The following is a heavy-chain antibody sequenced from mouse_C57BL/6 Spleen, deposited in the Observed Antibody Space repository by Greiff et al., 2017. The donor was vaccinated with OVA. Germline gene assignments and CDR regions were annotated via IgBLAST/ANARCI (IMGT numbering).Heavy chain of an antibody. CDR2: IWGDGST. CDR1: GFSLTSYG. CDR3: AKSTLYDYDDAMDY. J-gene: IGHJ4*01. V-gene: IGHV2-3*01. D-gene: IGHD2-4*01. Sequence: VQLQQSGPGLVAPSLSLSITCTVSGFSLTSYGVSWVRQPPGKGLEWLGVIWGDGSTNYHSALISRLSISKDNSKSQVFLKLNSLQTDDTATYYCAKSTLYDYDDAMDYWGQGTSVTVSS.